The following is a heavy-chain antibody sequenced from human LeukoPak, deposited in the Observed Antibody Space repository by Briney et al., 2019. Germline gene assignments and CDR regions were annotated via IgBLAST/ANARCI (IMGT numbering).Heavy chain of an antibody. Sequence: DSVKVSCKASGYTFTSYYMHWVRQAPGQGLEWMGIINPSGGSTSYAQKFQGRVTMTRDTSTSTVYMELSSLRSEDTAVYYCARDGTSVTTEYYYYYYYMDVWGKGTTVTISS. CDR1: GYTFTSYY. CDR3: ARDGTSVTTEYYYYYYYMDV. V-gene: IGHV1-46*01. D-gene: IGHD4-17*01. CDR2: INPSGGST. J-gene: IGHJ6*03.